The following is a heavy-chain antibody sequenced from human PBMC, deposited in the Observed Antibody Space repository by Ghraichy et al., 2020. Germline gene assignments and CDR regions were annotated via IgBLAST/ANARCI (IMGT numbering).Heavy chain of an antibody. Sequence: GGSLRLSCAASRFTFSSYGMHWVRQAPGKGLEWVAFIRYDGSNKYYADSVKGRFTISRDNSKTTLYLQMNSLRGEDTAVYYCAKGDCSSTSCYQYYYFDLDVWGQGTTVTVSS. V-gene: IGHV3-30*02. D-gene: IGHD2-2*01. CDR3: AKGDCSSTSCYQYYYFDLDV. J-gene: IGHJ6*02. CDR2: IRYDGSNK. CDR1: RFTFSSYG.